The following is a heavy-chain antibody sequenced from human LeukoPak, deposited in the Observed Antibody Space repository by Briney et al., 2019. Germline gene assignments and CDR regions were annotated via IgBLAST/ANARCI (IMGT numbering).Heavy chain of an antibody. CDR3: ARVRIAAAAPKYFDL. Sequence: PGGSLRLSCAGSGFTFSHYWMHWVRQVPGKGLMWVSRINTDGSDISYADSVKGRFTVSRDNAKNTVYLGMNSLRAEDTAVYYCARVRIAAAAPKYFDLWGRGTLVTVSS. J-gene: IGHJ2*01. CDR2: INTDGSDI. V-gene: IGHV3-74*01. D-gene: IGHD6-13*01. CDR1: GFTFSHYW.